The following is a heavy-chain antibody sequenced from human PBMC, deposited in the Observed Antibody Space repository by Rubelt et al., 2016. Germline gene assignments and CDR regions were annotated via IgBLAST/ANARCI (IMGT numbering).Heavy chain of an antibody. CDR3: SRDVAAGLDY. J-gene: IGHJ4*02. Sequence: VGSLRLSCAASGFSFNTYAMSWVRQAPGKGLEWVSAISGSAGMTYYSDSVKGRFAISRDNSKNTLYLQMNSLRAEDTAGYYCSRDVAAGLDYWGQGTLVTVSS. V-gene: IGHV3-23*01. CDR2: ISGSAGMT. CDR1: GFSFNTYA.